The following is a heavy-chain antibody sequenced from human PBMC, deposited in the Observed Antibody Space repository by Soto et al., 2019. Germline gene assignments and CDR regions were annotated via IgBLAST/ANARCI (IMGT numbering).Heavy chain of an antibody. CDR2: IVVGSGNT. CDR3: AGTVGYCSSTSCPLDMDV. D-gene: IGHD2-2*01. CDR1: GFTFTSSA. J-gene: IGHJ6*02. Sequence: SVKVSCKASGFTFTSSAMQWVRQARGQRLEWIGWIVVGSGNTNYAQKFQERVTITRDMSTSTAYMELSSLRSEDTAVYYCAGTVGYCSSTSCPLDMDVWGQGTTVTVS. V-gene: IGHV1-58*02.